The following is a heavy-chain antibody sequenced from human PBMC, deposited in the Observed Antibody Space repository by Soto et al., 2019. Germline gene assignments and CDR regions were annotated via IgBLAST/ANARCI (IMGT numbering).Heavy chain of an antibody. D-gene: IGHD5-18*01. CDR1: GGTFSSYA. J-gene: IGHJ4*02. CDR3: ARADTDTAMVELDY. V-gene: IGHV1-69*13. CDR2: SIPIFGTA. Sequence: SVKVSCKAAGGTFSSYAISWVRQAPGQGLEWMGGSIPIFGTANYAQKFQGRVTITADESTSTAYMELSSLRSEDTAVYYCARADTDTAMVELDYWGQGTLVTVSS.